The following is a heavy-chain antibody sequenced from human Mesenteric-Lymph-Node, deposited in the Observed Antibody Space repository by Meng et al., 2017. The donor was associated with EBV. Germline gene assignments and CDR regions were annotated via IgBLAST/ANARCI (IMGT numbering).Heavy chain of an antibody. J-gene: IGHJ4*02. CDR2: INTNTGNT. CDR1: GYTFTSYA. V-gene: IGHV7-4-1*02. Sequence: QVPLVQSGSDLKKPGASVKVSCKASGYTFTSYAMHWVRQAPGQGLDWMGWINTNTGNTTYAQDFTGRFVFSLDTSVSTAYLQISSLKAEDTAVYYCARDHYCSGGSCYDYWGQGTLVTVSS. D-gene: IGHD2-15*01. CDR3: ARDHYCSGGSCYDY.